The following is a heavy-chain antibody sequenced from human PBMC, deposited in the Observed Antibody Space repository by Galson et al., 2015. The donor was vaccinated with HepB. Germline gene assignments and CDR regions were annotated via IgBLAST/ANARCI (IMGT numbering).Heavy chain of an antibody. CDR1: GFVFSEFG. CDR3: VRETSGWSKVLDF. Sequence: SLRLSCAASGFVFSEFGMHWVRQTPGKGLQWLAVISFDGNANPYEGSVKGRISSSRDNSNNTLYLQMNSLSGEDTAISYCVRETSGWSKVLDFWGQGTLVAVSS. CDR2: ISFDGNAN. V-gene: IGHV3-30*03. D-gene: IGHD6-19*01. J-gene: IGHJ4*02.